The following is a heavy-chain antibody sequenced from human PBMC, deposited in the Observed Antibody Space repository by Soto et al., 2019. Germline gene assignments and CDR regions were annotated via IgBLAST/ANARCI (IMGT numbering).Heavy chain of an antibody. Sequence: PSETLSLTCTFSCGSIISYYWSWIRQPPGKGLEWIGYIYYSGSTNYNPSLKSRVTISVDTSKNQFSLKLSSVTAADTAVYYCARDHYGSLDYWGQGTLVTVSS. CDR3: ARDHYGSLDY. CDR1: CGSIISYY. J-gene: IGHJ4*02. D-gene: IGHD3-16*01. CDR2: IYYSGST. V-gene: IGHV4-59*01.